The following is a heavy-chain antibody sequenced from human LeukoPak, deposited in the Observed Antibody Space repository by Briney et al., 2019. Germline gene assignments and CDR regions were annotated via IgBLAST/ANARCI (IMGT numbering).Heavy chain of an antibody. CDR2: TSTSGGSA. CDR1: GFTFSSYA. J-gene: IGHJ4*02. Sequence: PGGSLRLSCAASGFTFSSYAMSWVRQAPGKGLEWVSATSTSGGSAYYADFVKGRFTISRDNSKNTLYLQMDSLRADDTAVYYCARYSGSYYYPPAWDLWGQGTLVTVSS. CDR3: ARYSGSYYYPPAWDL. V-gene: IGHV3-23*01. D-gene: IGHD1-26*01.